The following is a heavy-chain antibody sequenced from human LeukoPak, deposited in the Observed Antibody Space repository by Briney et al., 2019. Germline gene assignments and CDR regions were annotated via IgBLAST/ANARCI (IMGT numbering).Heavy chain of an antibody. CDR3: ARSGIAVARVYFDY. V-gene: IGHV3-11*04. J-gene: IGHJ4*02. D-gene: IGHD6-19*01. CDR1: GFTFSDYY. Sequence: GGSLRLSCAASGFTFSDYYMSWIRQAPGKGLEWVSYISSSGSTIYYADPVKGRFTISRDNAKNSLYLQMNSLRAEDTAVYYCARSGIAVARVYFDYWGQGTLVTVSS. CDR2: ISSSGSTI.